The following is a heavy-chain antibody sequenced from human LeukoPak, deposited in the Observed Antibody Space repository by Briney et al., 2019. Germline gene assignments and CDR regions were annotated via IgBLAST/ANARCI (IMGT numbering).Heavy chain of an antibody. V-gene: IGHV4-59*01. J-gene: IGHJ5*02. CDR3: ARVSVATMWVVENWFDP. Sequence: PSETLSLTCTVSGGSISSYYWSWIRQPPGKGLEWIGYIYYSGSTNYNPSLKSRVTISVDTSKNQFSLKLSSVTAADTAVYYCARVSVATMWVVENWFDPWGQGTLVTVSS. CDR1: GGSISSYY. CDR2: IYYSGST. D-gene: IGHD5-12*01.